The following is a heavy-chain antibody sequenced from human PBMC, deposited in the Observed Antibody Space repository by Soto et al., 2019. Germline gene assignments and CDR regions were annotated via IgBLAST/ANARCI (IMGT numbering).Heavy chain of an antibody. J-gene: IGHJ6*02. V-gene: IGHV3-30-3*01. D-gene: IGHD3-3*01. Sequence: PGGSLRLSCAASGLSSGDDAMHWVRQAPGKGLEWVAVITYDGSTKFYADSVRGRFTISRDNSKSTLYLQMASLISKDTAVYYCARDVGTQMDFWSTAGMDVWGQGTTVTVSS. CDR2: ITYDGSTK. CDR1: GLSSGDDA. CDR3: ARDVGTQMDFWSTAGMDV.